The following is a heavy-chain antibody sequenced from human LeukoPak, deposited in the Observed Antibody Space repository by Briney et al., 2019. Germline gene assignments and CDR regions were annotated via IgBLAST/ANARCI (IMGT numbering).Heavy chain of an antibody. D-gene: IGHD4-17*01. V-gene: IGHV4-34*01. J-gene: IGHJ3*02. CDR2: INHSGST. Sequence: PSETLSLTCAVYGGSFSGYYWSWIRQPPGKGLEWIGEINHSGSTNYNPSLKSRVTISVDTSKNQFSLKLSSVTAADTAVYYCARDLTTVTTSAFDIWGQGTMVTVSS. CDR3: ARDLTTVTTSAFDI. CDR1: GGSFSGYY.